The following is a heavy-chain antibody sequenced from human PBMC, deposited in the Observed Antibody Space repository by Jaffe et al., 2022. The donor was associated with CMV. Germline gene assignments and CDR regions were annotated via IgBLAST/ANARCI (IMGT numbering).Heavy chain of an antibody. CDR3: AKYDYVWGSYRYGSFDY. CDR1: GFTFSSYA. CDR2: ISGSGGST. D-gene: IGHD3-16*02. V-gene: IGHV3-23*01. J-gene: IGHJ4*02. Sequence: EVQLLESGGGLVQPGGSLRLSCAASGFTFSSYAMSWVRQAPGKGLEWVSAISGSGGSTYYADSVKGRFTISRDNSKNTLYLQMNSLRAEDTAVYYCAKYDYVWGSYRYGSFDYWGQGTLVTVSS.